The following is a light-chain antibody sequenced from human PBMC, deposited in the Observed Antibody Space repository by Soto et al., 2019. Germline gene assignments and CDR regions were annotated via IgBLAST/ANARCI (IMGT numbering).Light chain of an antibody. CDR3: CSFAGSTPS. Sequence: QSALTQPASVSGSPGQSINISCTGTSSDIGNYNLVSWYQQHPGKAPKLMIYEGSKRPSGVSNRFSASKSGNSASLTISGLQAEDGADYYCCSFAGSTPSFGGGTKVTVL. CDR2: EGS. J-gene: IGLJ2*01. V-gene: IGLV2-23*01. CDR1: SSDIGNYNL.